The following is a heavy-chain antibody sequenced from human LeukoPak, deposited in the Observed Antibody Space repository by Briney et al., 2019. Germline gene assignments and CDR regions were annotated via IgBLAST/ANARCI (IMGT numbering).Heavy chain of an antibody. CDR1: GGSYSGYY. Sequence: SETLSLTCAVYGGSYSGYYWSWIRQPPGKGLEWIGEINHSGSTNYNPSLKSRVTISVDTSKNQFSLKLSSVAAADTAVYYCARYASALPFDYWGQGTLVTVSS. J-gene: IGHJ4*02. CDR2: INHSGST. CDR3: ARYASALPFDY. D-gene: IGHD2-2*01. V-gene: IGHV4-34*01.